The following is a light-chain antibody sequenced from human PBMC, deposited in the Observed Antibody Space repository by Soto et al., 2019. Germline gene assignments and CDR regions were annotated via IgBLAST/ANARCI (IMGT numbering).Light chain of an antibody. Sequence: IVMTESPATLSVSPWGRATLCGGASQKVRSNLVGYHQKPGGAARLLIYDESNRATGIPARFSGSGSGTDVSLTISSLEPEDFAVYYCQQRSNWPPITFGQGTRLEIK. V-gene: IGKV3-11*01. CDR2: DES. CDR3: QQRSNWPPIT. J-gene: IGKJ5*01. CDR1: QKVRSN.